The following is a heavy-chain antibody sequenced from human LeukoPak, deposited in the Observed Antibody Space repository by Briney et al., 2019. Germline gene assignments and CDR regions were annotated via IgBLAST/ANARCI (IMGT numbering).Heavy chain of an antibody. CDR3: ARGQRAGKYYYDSSGPPDY. Sequence: SETLSLTCTVSGGSISSSSYYWGWIRQPPGTGLEWIGSIYYSGSTYYNPSLKSRVTISVDTSKNQFSLKLSSVTAADTAVYYCARGQRAGKYYYDSSGPPDYWGQGTLVTVSS. CDR2: IYYSGST. J-gene: IGHJ4*02. V-gene: IGHV4-39*01. D-gene: IGHD3-22*01. CDR1: GGSISSSSYY.